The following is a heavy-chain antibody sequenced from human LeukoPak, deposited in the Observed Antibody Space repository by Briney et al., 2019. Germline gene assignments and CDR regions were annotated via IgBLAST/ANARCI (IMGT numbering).Heavy chain of an antibody. D-gene: IGHD5-24*01. J-gene: IGHJ4*02. Sequence: GGSLRLSCAASGFTFSSYEMNWVRQAPGKGLEWVSYIGSSGGTIYYADSVRGRFTISRDNAKKSLYLQMNSLRAEDTAVYYCARAKMATAGGVFDYWGQGTLVTVSS. CDR3: ARAKMATAGGVFDY. CDR1: GFTFSSYE. V-gene: IGHV3-48*03. CDR2: IGSSGGTI.